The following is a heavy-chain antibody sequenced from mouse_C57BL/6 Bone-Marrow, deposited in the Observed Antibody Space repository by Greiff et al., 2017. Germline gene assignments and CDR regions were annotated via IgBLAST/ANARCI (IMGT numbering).Heavy chain of an antibody. CDR1: GFTFSSYG. J-gene: IGHJ4*01. CDR2: ISSGGSYP. V-gene: IGHV5-6*01. Sequence: EVKLMESGGDLVKPGGSLKLSCAASGFTFSSYGMSWVRQTPDKRLEWVAPISSGGSYPYYPDSVKGRFTISRDNAKNTLYLQMSSLKSEDTAMYYCARPLTCYYAMDYWGQGTSVTVSS. CDR3: ARPLTCYYAMDY.